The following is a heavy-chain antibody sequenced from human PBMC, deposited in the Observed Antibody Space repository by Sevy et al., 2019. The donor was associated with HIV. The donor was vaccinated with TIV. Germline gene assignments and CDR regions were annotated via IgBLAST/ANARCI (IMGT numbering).Heavy chain of an antibody. J-gene: IGHJ4*02. CDR2: IKQDESEK. CDR3: AKGMSGYFNY. CDR1: GFSFSTYW. V-gene: IGHV3-7*01. D-gene: IGHD3-3*01. Sequence: GGSLRLSCAASGFSFSTYWMHWVRQAPGKGLEWVANIKQDESEKYYVASVKGRFTISRDNAKNSVYLEMNSLRPDDTAIYYCAKGMSGYFNYWGKGTLVTVS.